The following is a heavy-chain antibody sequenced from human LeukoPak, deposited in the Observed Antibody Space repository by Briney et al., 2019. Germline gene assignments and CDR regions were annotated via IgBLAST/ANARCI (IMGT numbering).Heavy chain of an antibody. CDR3: ATAEGYDILTGLDY. CDR2: IGASGGST. D-gene: IGHD3-9*01. Sequence: GGSLRLSCVSSGSHFSSPATGWARQAPGKGLEWVSGIGASGGSTYYADSVKGRFTISRDRSKNTLYLQIYSPRTQATAIDYCATAEGYDILTGLDYWGQGTLVTVSS. J-gene: IGHJ4*02. CDR1: GSHFSSPA. V-gene: IGHV3-23*01.